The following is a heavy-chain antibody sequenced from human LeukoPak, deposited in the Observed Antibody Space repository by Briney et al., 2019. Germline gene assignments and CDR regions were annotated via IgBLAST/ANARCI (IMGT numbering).Heavy chain of an antibody. V-gene: IGHV5-51*01. CDR1: GYSFTSSW. CDR2: INPGDSET. D-gene: IGHD6-13*01. Sequence: GESLKISCKGSGYSFTSSWIGWVRQMPGRGLEWMGIINPGDSETKYSPSFQGQVTISDDTSISTAYLKWSSLKASDTATYYCARGDKQLAYFDYWGQGTLVTVSS. J-gene: IGHJ4*02. CDR3: ARGDKQLAYFDY.